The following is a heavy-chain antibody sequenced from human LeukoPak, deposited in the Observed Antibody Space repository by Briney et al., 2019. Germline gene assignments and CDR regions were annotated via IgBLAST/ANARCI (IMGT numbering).Heavy chain of an antibody. J-gene: IGHJ4*02. CDR3: ARGEYVFGGYDSGIFDY. CDR1: GVSISSYY. V-gene: IGHV4-4*07. Sequence: SETLSLTCTVSGVSISSYYWSWIRQPAGKGLEWIGRIHTSGSTNCNPSLKSRVTMSVDTSKNQFSLKLSSVTAADTAVYYCARGEYVFGGYDSGIFDYWGQGTLVTVSS. D-gene: IGHD5-12*01. CDR2: IHTSGST.